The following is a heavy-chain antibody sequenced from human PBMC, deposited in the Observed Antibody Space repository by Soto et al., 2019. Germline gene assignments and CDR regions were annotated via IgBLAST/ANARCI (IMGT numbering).Heavy chain of an antibody. Sequence: LVTVACKASGGTIRSYAVSWVRQAPGQGLEWMGGIIPIFGTANYAQKFQGRVTITADESTSTAYMELSSLRSEDTAVYYCARGVVPAANYGMDVWGQGTTVTVSS. CDR3: ARGVVPAANYGMDV. J-gene: IGHJ6*02. D-gene: IGHD2-2*01. V-gene: IGHV1-69*13. CDR2: IIPIFGTA. CDR1: GGTIRSYA.